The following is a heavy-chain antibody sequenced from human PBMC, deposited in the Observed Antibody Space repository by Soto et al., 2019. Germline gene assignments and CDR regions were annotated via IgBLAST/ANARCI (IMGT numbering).Heavy chain of an antibody. D-gene: IGHD3-3*01. Sequence: VRQVPGIGLEWMGWIRAYNGTTTYAQKLHVRVTMNTDTSTITAYMALRSLRSDDTAVYYCERVYYDFWSCFLAPAFFDIWGPGT. CDR3: ERVYYDFWSCFLAPAFFDI. J-gene: IGHJ3*02. CDR2: IRAYNGTT. V-gene: IGHV1-18*01.